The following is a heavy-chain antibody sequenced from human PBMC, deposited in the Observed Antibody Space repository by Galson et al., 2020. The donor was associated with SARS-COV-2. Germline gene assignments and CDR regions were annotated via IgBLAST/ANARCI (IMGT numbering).Heavy chain of an antibody. J-gene: IGHJ1*01. CDR2: IRQDGSDS. Sequence: GGSLRLSCAASGFSFSNYMMAWVRQAPGKGLEWVAKIRQDGSDSWYVESVRGRFTMSRDNAGNSAYLQMNSLRVEDTAVYFCARIESPASQYFHFWGQGTLATVSS. CDR3: ARIESPASQYFHF. D-gene: IGHD2-15*01. CDR1: GFSFSNYM. V-gene: IGHV3-7*03.